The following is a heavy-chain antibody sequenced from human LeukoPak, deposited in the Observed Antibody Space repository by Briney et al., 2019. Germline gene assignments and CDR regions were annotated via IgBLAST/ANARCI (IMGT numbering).Heavy chain of an antibody. CDR1: GGSISSGSYY. Sequence: SQTLSLTCTVSGGSISSGSYYWSWIRQPAGKGLEWIGRIYTSGSTNYNPSLKSRGTISVDTSKNQFSLKLSSVTAADTAVYYCARDSEYYYGSGSRGVWFDPWGQGTLVTVSS. J-gene: IGHJ5*02. CDR3: ARDSEYYYGSGSRGVWFDP. V-gene: IGHV4-61*02. CDR2: IYTSGST. D-gene: IGHD3-10*01.